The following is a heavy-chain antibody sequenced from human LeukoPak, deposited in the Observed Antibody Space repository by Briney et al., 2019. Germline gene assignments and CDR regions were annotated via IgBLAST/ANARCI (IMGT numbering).Heavy chain of an antibody. CDR2: ISGSGGST. J-gene: IGHJ4*02. V-gene: IGHV3-23*01. D-gene: IGHD1-26*01. CDR3: AKDRGSYLYYFDY. Sequence: GGSLRLSCAASGFTFSSYAMSWVRQAPGEGLEWVSAISGSGGSTYYADSVKGRFTISRDNSKNTLYLQMNSLRAEDTAVYYCAKDRGSYLYYFDYWGQGTLVTVSS. CDR1: GFTFSSYA.